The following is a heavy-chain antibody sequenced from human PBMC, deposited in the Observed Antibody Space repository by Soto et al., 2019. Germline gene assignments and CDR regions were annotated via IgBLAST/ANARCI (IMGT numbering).Heavy chain of an antibody. D-gene: IGHD2-2*01. CDR3: ARAREYCSSTSCSYYFDY. Sequence: QVQLQQWGAGLLKPSETLSLTCAVYGGSFSGYYRRWIRQPPGKGLEWIGEINHSGSTNYNPSLKSRVTISVDTSKNQFSLKLSSVTAADTAVYYCARAREYCSSTSCSYYFDYWGQGTLVTVSS. J-gene: IGHJ4*02. V-gene: IGHV4-34*01. CDR1: GGSFSGYY. CDR2: INHSGST.